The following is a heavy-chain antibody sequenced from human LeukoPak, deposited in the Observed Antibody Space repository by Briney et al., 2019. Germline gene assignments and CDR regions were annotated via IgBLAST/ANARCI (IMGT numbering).Heavy chain of an antibody. D-gene: IGHD3-10*01. CDR1: GGSFSGYH. V-gene: IGHV4-34*01. J-gene: IGHJ1*01. Sequence: SETLSLTCAVYGGSFSGYHWSWIRQPPGKGLEWIGEINHSGSTNYNPSLKSRVTISVDTSKNQFSLKLSSVTAADTAVYYCARLRGSGTPARYFQHWGQGTLVTVSS. CDR2: INHSGST. CDR3: ARLRGSGTPARYFQH.